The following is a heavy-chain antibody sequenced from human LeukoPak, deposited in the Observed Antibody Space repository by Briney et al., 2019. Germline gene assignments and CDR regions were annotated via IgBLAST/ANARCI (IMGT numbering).Heavy chain of an antibody. Sequence: SETLSLTCTVSGGSISNRNYHWGWIRQPPGKGLEWIGSIYYSGSTYYNPSLKSRVTISVDTSKNQFSLKLSSVTAADTAVYYCARVWPDFDYWGQGTLVTVSS. D-gene: IGHD3-10*01. CDR1: GGSISNRNYH. CDR2: IYYSGST. CDR3: ARVWPDFDY. J-gene: IGHJ4*02. V-gene: IGHV4-39*07.